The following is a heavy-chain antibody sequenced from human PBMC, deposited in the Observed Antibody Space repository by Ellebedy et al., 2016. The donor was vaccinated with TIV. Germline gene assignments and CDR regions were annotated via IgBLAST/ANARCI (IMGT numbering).Heavy chain of an antibody. D-gene: IGHD2-2*01. CDR1: GFTFSSYG. J-gene: IGHJ6*02. V-gene: IGHV3-33*08. Sequence: GGSLRLSCAASGFTFSSYGMHWVRQAPGKGLEWVAVIWYDGGNKYYGDSVKGRFTISRDNSKNTLYLQMKSLRAEDTAAYYCARDGGDIVVVPAAIRSYYYYGLDVWGQGTTVTVSS. CDR2: IWYDGGNK. CDR3: ARDGGDIVVVPAAIRSYYYYGLDV.